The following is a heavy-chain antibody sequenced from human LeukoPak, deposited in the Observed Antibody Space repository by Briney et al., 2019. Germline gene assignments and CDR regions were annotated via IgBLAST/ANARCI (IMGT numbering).Heavy chain of an antibody. CDR1: GFTFSSYW. Sequence: GGSLRHSCAASGFTFSSYWMSWVRQAPGKGLEWVANIKQDGSEKYYVDSVKGRFTISRDNAKNSLYLQMNSLRAEDTAVYYCARDRAFAYYYYMDVWGKGTTVTVSS. V-gene: IGHV3-7*01. D-gene: IGHD3-3*02. CDR3: ARDRAFAYYYYMDV. CDR2: IKQDGSEK. J-gene: IGHJ6*03.